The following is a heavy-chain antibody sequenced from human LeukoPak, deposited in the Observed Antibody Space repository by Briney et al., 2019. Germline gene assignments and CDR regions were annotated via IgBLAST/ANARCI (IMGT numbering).Heavy chain of an antibody. CDR3: AKDTRLGQGVDY. D-gene: IGHD3-9*01. J-gene: IGHJ4*02. Sequence: TGGSLRLSCAASGFTFSSYGMHWVRQAPGKGLEWVALIRYDGSNKYYADSVKGRFTISRDNSKNTLYLQMNSLRAEDTAVYYCAKDTRLGQGVDYWGQGTLVTVSS. V-gene: IGHV3-30*02. CDR1: GFTFSSYG. CDR2: IRYDGSNK.